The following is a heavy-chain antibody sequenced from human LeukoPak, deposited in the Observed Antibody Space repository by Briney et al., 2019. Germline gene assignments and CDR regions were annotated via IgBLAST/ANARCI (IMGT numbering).Heavy chain of an antibody. CDR1: GGTFSIYA. CDR3: ARPDEDRGYSYGYNY. D-gene: IGHD5-18*01. Sequence: SVTVSCKASGGTFSIYAISWVRQAPGQGLEWMGGIIPIFGTANYAQKFQGRVTITADESTSTAYMELSSLRSEDTAVYYCARPDEDRGYSYGYNYWGQGTLVTVSS. J-gene: IGHJ4*02. CDR2: IIPIFGTA. V-gene: IGHV1-69*13.